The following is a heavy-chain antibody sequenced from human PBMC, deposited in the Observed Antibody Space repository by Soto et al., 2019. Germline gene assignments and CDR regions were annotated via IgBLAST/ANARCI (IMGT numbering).Heavy chain of an antibody. CDR2: IDFSGST. J-gene: IGHJ4*02. V-gene: IGHV4-30-4*03. D-gene: IGHD1-26*01. Sequence: VRLQESGPGLVRPSETLFLTCTVSGGSISSGNFSWSWIRQPPGKCLEWIGYIDFSGSTSYSPALKSRLTISLNTSTTQFTLKLTSVTAADTAVYYLAHDSHGGNTYFDLWGQGALVTVSS. CDR1: GGSISSGNFS. CDR3: AHDSHGGNTYFDL.